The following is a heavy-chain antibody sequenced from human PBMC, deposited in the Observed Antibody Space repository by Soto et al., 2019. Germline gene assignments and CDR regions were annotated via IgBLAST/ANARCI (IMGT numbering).Heavy chain of an antibody. J-gene: IGHJ3*02. CDR1: GGSISSYY. D-gene: IGHD2-2*01. CDR3: ARQDIVVVPAAMTRDAFDI. Sequence: QVQLQESGPGLVKPSETLSLTCTVSGGSISSYYWSWIRQPPGKGLEWIGYIYYSGSTNYNPSLXSRVTISVDKXXNXSXXKLSSVTAADTAVYYCARQDIVVVPAAMTRDAFDIWGQGTMVSVSS. V-gene: IGHV4-59*08. CDR2: IYYSGST.